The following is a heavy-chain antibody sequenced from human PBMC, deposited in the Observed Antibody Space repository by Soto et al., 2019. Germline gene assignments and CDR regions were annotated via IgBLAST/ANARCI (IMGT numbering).Heavy chain of an antibody. CDR2: IYYSGST. V-gene: IGHV4-59*01. CDR3: ARFDWSGWYEFDY. J-gene: IGHJ4*02. CDR1: GGSISSYY. Sequence: TSETLSLTCTVSGGSISSYYWSWIRQPPGKGLEWIGYIYYSGSTNYNPSLKSRVTISVDTSKNQFSLKLSSVTTADTAVYYCARFDWSGWYEFDYWGQGTLVTVSS. D-gene: IGHD6-19*01.